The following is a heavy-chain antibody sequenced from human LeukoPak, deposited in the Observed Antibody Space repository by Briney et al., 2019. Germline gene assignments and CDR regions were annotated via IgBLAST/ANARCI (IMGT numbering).Heavy chain of an antibody. J-gene: IGHJ4*02. CDR1: GFTFSSYG. D-gene: IGHD5-12*01. CDR2: IRYDGSNK. Sequence: GGSLRLSCAASGFTFSSYGMHWVRQAPGKGLEWVAFIRYDGSNKYYADSVKGRFTISRDNSKNTLYLQMNSLRAEDTAVYYCANRDIVATGGDYWGQGTLVTVSS. CDR3: ANRDIVATGGDY. V-gene: IGHV3-30*02.